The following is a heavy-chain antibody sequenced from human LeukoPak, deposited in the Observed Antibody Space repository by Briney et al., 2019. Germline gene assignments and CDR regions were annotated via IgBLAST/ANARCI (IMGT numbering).Heavy chain of an antibody. CDR1: GGSISSGGSY. CDR3: ARGLRYFDWYYFDY. V-gene: IGHV4-31*03. J-gene: IGHJ4*02. D-gene: IGHD3-9*01. Sequence: SETLSLACTVSGGSISSGGSYWSWIRQHPGKGLEWIGYIYYSGSTYYNPSLKSRVTISVDTSKNQFSLKLSSVTAADTAVYYCARGLRYFDWYYFDYWGQGTLVTVSS. CDR2: IYYSGST.